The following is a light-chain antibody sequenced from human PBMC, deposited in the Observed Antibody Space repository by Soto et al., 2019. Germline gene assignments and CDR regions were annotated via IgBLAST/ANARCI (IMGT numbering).Light chain of an antibody. Sequence: AIQMTQSPSSVSAAVGDRVTITCRASQGIRNELGWYQQKPGKAPKLLIYSPSSLQSRVPSGFSGSGSGTDLILTSSGLQPEDFATYCCLPDFTYPRTFGQGTQV. CDR1: QGIRNE. J-gene: IGKJ1*01. CDR3: LPDFTYPRT. V-gene: IGKV1-6*01. CDR2: SPS.